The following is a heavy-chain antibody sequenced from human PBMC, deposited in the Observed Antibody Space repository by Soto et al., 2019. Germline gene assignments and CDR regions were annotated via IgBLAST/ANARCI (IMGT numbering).Heavy chain of an antibody. CDR1: GGSISSSSYY. D-gene: IGHD3-9*01. V-gene: IGHV4-39*01. J-gene: IGHJ5*02. CDR2: IYYSGST. CDR3: ARHVAHYDILTGYYKVNWFDP. Sequence: SETLSLTCTVSGGSISSSSYYWGWIRQPPGKGLEWIGSIYYSGSTYYNPSLKSRVTISVDTSKNQFSLKLSSVTAADTAVYYCARHVAHYDILTGYYKVNWFDPWGQGTLVTVSS.